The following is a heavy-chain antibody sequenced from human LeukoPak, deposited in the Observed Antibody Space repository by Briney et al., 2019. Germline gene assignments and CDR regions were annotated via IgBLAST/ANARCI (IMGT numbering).Heavy chain of an antibody. CDR1: GYTFTSYY. Sequence: ASVKVSCKASGYTFTSYYLHWVRQAPGQGLEWMGRINPNSGGTNYAQKFQGRVTMTRDTSISTAYMELSRLRSDDTAVYYCARTPYSSGWYEDWGQGTLVTVSS. CDR2: INPNSGGT. CDR3: ARTPYSSGWYED. D-gene: IGHD6-19*01. V-gene: IGHV1-2*06. J-gene: IGHJ4*02.